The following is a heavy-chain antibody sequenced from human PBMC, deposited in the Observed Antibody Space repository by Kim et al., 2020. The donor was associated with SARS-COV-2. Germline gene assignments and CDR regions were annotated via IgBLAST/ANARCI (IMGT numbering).Heavy chain of an antibody. Sequence: SETLSLTCAVSGGSISSSNWWSWVRPPPGKGLEWIGEIYHSGSTNYNPSLKSRVTISVDKSKNQFSLKLSSVTAADTAVYYCARVGGTIFGVVIRGRYYGMDVWGQGTTVTVSS. V-gene: IGHV4-4*02. CDR3: ARVGGTIFGVVIRGRYYGMDV. CDR2: IYHSGST. J-gene: IGHJ6*02. D-gene: IGHD3-3*01. CDR1: GGSISSSNW.